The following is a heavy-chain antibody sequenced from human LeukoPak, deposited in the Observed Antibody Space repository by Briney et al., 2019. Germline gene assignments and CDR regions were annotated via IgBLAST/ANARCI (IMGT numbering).Heavy chain of an antibody. CDR3: AKRPDCTAPKCFRFEY. Sequence: GGSLRLSCAASGFTFSTYAMSWVRQAPGQGLEWVSSISADGDSTYYADSVKGRFTISRDNSKSTLYLQMNSLRVEDTAVYYCAKRPDCTAPKCFRFEYWGQGTLVSVSS. D-gene: IGHD2-21*01. CDR2: ISADGDST. V-gene: IGHV3-23*01. CDR1: GFTFSTYA. J-gene: IGHJ4*02.